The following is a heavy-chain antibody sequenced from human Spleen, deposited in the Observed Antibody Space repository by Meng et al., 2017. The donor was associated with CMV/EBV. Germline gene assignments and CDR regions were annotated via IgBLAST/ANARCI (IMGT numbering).Heavy chain of an antibody. V-gene: IGHV4-59*12. CDR3: ARGDPGYSYGSVY. Sequence: SETLSLTCTVSGGSISSYYWSWIRQPPGKGLEWIGYIYYSGSTNYNPSLKSRVTISVDTSKNQFSLKLSSVTAADTAVYYCARGDPGYSYGSVYWGQGTLVTVSS. CDR1: GGSISSYY. D-gene: IGHD5-18*01. CDR2: IYYSGST. J-gene: IGHJ4*02.